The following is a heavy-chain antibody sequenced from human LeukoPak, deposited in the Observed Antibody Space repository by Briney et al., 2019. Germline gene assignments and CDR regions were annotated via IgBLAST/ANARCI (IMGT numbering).Heavy chain of an antibody. D-gene: IGHD4-17*01. CDR1: GGSISGSSYY. CDR2: IYYSGST. CDR3: ARVSNDYGDHGYLDL. V-gene: IGHV4-39*07. J-gene: IGHJ2*01. Sequence: SETLSLTCTVSGGSISGSSYYWGWIRQPPGKGLEWIGSIYYSGSTYYNPSLKSRVTISVDTSKNQFSLKVSSVTAADTAVYYCARVSNDYGDHGYLDLWGRGTLVTVSS.